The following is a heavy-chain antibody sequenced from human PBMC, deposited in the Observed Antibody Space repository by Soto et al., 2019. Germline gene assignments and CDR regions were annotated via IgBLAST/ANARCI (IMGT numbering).Heavy chain of an antibody. CDR3: ARATPVNWGGPQQFEP. V-gene: IGHV3-30-3*01. J-gene: IGHJ5*02. D-gene: IGHD7-27*01. CDR1: GFTFSSYA. CDR2: ISYDGSNK. Sequence: GGSLRLSCAASGFTFSSYAMHWVRQAPGKGLEWVAVISYDGSNKYYADSVKGRFTISRDNSKNTLYLQMNSLRAEDTAVYYCARATPVNWGGPQQFEPWGQGTLVNVSS.